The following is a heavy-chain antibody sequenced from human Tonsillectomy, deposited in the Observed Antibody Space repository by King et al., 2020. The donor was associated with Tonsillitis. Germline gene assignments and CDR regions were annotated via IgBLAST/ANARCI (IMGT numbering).Heavy chain of an antibody. CDR2: ISSSSSYI. J-gene: IGHJ4*02. Sequence: VQLVQSGGGLVKPGGSLRLSCAASGFSFSNYSMNWVRQAPGKGLECVSSISSSSSYIYYADSVKGRFTISRDNAKNSLYLQMNSLRAEDTAVYYCARGLSRWVAADFFEYWGQGTLVTVSS. D-gene: IGHD6-13*01. CDR3: ARGLSRWVAADFFEY. CDR1: GFSFSNYS. V-gene: IGHV3-21*01.